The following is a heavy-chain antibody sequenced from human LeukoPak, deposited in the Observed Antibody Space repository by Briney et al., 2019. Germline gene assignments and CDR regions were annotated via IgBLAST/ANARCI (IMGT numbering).Heavy chain of an antibody. CDR1: GYTFTSYG. CDR3: ARWGEYYDILTGYPDY. Sequence: ASVKVPCKASGYTFTSYGISWVRQAPGQGLEWMGWISAYNGNTNYAQKLQGRVTMTTDTSTSTAYMELRSLRSDDTAVYYCARWGEYYDILTGYPDYWGQGTLVTVSS. D-gene: IGHD3-9*01. V-gene: IGHV1-18*04. CDR2: ISAYNGNT. J-gene: IGHJ4*02.